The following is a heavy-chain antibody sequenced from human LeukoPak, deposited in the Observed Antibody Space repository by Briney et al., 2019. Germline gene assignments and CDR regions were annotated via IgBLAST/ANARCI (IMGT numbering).Heavy chain of an antibody. D-gene: IGHD3-10*01. Sequence: PGGSLRLSCAASGFTFSSYAMSWVRQAPGKGLEWVSAISGSGGSTYYADSVKGRFTISRDNSKNTLYLQMNSLRAEDTAVYYCANVITMVRGVIATDAFDIWGQGTMVTVSS. CDR3: ANVITMVRGVIATDAFDI. CDR2: ISGSGGST. J-gene: IGHJ3*02. CDR1: GFTFSSYA. V-gene: IGHV3-23*01.